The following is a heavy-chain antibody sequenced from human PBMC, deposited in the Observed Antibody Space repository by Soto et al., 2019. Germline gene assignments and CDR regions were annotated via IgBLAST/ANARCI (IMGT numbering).Heavy chain of an antibody. D-gene: IGHD3-10*01. V-gene: IGHV3-23*01. CDR1: GFTFSSYA. CDR3: AKGRQDIYYGSGSDSAPFDY. Sequence: QPGGSLRLSCAASGFTFSSYAMSWVRQAPGKGLEWVSAISGSGGSTYYADSVKGRFTISRDNSKNTLYLQMNSLRAEDTAVYYCAKGRQDIYYGSGSDSAPFDYWGQGTLLTVSS. CDR2: ISGSGGST. J-gene: IGHJ4*02.